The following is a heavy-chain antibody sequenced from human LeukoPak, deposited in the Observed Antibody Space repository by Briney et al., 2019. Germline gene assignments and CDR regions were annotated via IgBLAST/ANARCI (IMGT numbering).Heavy chain of an antibody. Sequence: GGSLRLSCAASGFTFSSYAMSWVRQAPGKGLEWVSAISGSGGSTYYADSVKGRFTISRDNSKNTLYLQMNSLRAEDTAVYYCAKGTGYSTYYYMDVWGKGTTVTVSS. CDR2: ISGSGGST. V-gene: IGHV3-23*01. CDR3: AKGTGYSTYYYMDV. D-gene: IGHD6-13*01. J-gene: IGHJ6*03. CDR1: GFTFSSYA.